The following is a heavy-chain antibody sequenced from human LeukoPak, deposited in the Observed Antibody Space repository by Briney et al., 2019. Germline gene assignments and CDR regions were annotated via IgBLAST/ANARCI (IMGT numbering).Heavy chain of an antibody. J-gene: IGHJ3*02. Sequence: GRSLRLSCAASGFTFSSYAMHWVRQAPGKGLEWVAVISYDGSNKYYADSVKGRFTISRDNSKNTLYLQMNSLRAEDTAVYYCARGGEWELLSTDSAFDIWGQGTMVTVSS. CDR3: ARGGEWELLSTDSAFDI. D-gene: IGHD1-26*01. CDR2: ISYDGSNK. V-gene: IGHV3-30-3*01. CDR1: GFTFSSYA.